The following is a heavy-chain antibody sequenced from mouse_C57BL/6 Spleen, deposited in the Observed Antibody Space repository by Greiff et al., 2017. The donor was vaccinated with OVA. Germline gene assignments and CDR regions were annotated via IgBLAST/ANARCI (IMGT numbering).Heavy chain of an antibody. V-gene: IGHV1-72*01. Sequence: QVHVKQPGAELVKPGASVTLSCKASGYTFTSYWMHWVKQRPGRGLEWIGRIDPNSGGTKYNEKFKSKATLTVDKPSSTAYMQLSSLTSYDSAVYYCARDYGSSYEENYFAYWGQGTTLTVSS. D-gene: IGHD1-1*01. CDR1: GYTFTSYW. CDR3: ARDYGSSYEENYFAY. J-gene: IGHJ2*01. CDR2: IDPNSGGT.